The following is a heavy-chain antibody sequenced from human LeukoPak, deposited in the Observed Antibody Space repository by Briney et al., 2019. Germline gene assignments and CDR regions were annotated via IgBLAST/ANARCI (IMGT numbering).Heavy chain of an antibody. CDR3: ARRGTVTTRRYFQH. Sequence: PSETLSLTCTVSGGSISSYYWSWIRQPPGKGLEWIGEINHSGSTNYNPSLKSRVTISVDTSKNQFSLKLSSVTAADTAVYYCARRGTVTTRRYFQHWGQGTLVTVSS. J-gene: IGHJ1*01. CDR2: INHSGST. V-gene: IGHV4-34*01. CDR1: GGSISSYY. D-gene: IGHD4-17*01.